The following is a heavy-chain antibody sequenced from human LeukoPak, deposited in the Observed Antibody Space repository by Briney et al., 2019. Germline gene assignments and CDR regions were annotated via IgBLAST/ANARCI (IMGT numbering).Heavy chain of an antibody. CDR1: GGSISSGGYY. CDR2: IYYSGST. J-gene: IGHJ4*02. D-gene: IGHD2-2*01. V-gene: IGHV4-31*03. CDR3: ARDDSVVVPAAFFDY. Sequence: ASETLSLTCTVSGGSISSGGYYWSWIRQHPGKGLEWIGYIYYSGSTYYNPSLKSRVTISVDTSKNQFSLKLSSVTAADTAVYYCARDDSVVVPAAFFDYWGQGTLVTVSS.